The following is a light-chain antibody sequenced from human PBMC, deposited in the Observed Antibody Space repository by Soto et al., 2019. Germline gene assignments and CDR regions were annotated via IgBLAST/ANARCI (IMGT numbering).Light chain of an antibody. V-gene: IGKV3-11*01. CDR1: RSVITF. J-gene: IGKJ1*01. Sequence: EIVLTQSPGTLSLSPGERATLSCRASRSVITFLAWYQQRPGQAPRLLISEASNRAAGIPARFSGSGSGTDFTLTISSLEPEDFATYYCQELNSYPRTFGPGTKVEVK. CDR2: EAS. CDR3: QELNSYPRT.